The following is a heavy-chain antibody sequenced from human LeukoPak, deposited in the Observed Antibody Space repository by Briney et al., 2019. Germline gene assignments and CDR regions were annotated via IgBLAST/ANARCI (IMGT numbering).Heavy chain of an antibody. V-gene: IGHV5-51*01. D-gene: IGHD2-15*01. Sequence: GESLKISCNGAGYRFTSYGIGWVRQMPDKGLEWMGIIYPADSQTRYSPSFQGQITISADKSINTAFLQWSRLRAADTAMYYCARVSVYCSGGTCLDLDYWGQGTPVTVSS. CDR2: IYPADSQT. CDR1: GYRFTSYG. J-gene: IGHJ4*02. CDR3: ARVSVYCSGGTCLDLDY.